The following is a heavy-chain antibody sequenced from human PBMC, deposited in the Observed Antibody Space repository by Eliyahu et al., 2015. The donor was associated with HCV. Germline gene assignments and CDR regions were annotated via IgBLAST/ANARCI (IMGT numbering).Heavy chain of an antibody. CDR1: GGSISSSSYY. CDR3: ARQEWSDFDY. J-gene: IGHJ4*02. Sequence: QLQLQESSPGLVKPSETLSLTCTVSGGSISSSSYYWGWIRQPPGKGLEWIGSIYYSGSTYYNPSLKSRVTISVDTSKNQFSLKLSSVTAADTAVYYCARQEWSDFDYWGQGTLVTVSS. CDR2: IYYSGST. V-gene: IGHV4-39*01. D-gene: IGHD3-3*01.